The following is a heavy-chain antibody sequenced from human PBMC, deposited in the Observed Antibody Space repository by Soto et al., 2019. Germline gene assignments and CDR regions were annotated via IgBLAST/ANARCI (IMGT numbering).Heavy chain of an antibody. CDR2: INPDNGNT. J-gene: IGHJ6*02. Sequence: ASVKVSCKASGYTFTRSGISWVRQAPGQGLEWLGWINPDNGNTNYAQHLQGRVSLTTDTSTSTAYMDLRSLRSDDTAVYYCAREDRDRETGLVPAAIDGMDVWGQGTTVTVS. V-gene: IGHV1-18*01. CDR3: AREDRDRETGLVPAAIDGMDV. CDR1: GYTFTRSG. D-gene: IGHD2-2*01.